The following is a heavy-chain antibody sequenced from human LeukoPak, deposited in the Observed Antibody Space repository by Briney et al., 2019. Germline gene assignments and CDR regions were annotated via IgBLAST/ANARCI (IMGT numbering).Heavy chain of an antibody. CDR2: ISAYNGNT. V-gene: IGHV1-18*01. CDR3: ARGPLGGPLDY. Sequence: ASVKVSCKASGYTFTSYGISWVRQAPGQGLEWMGWISAYNGNTNYAQELQGRVTMTTDTSTSTAHMELRSLRSDATAVYYCARGPLGGPLDYWGQGTLVTVSS. CDR1: GYTFTSYG. D-gene: IGHD3-16*01. J-gene: IGHJ4*02.